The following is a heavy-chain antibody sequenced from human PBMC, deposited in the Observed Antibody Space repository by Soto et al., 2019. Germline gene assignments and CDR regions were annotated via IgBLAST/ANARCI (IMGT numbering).Heavy chain of an antibody. CDR3: ASFTIFGVVIYAFDI. D-gene: IGHD3-3*01. Sequence: PSETLSLTCTVSGGSISSSSYYWGWIRQPPGKGLEWIGSIYYSGSTYYNPSLKSRVTISVDTSKNQFSLKLSSVTAADTAVYYCASFTIFGVVIYAFDILGQGNMVTVSS. CDR2: IYYSGST. CDR1: GGSISSSSYY. J-gene: IGHJ3*02. V-gene: IGHV4-39*01.